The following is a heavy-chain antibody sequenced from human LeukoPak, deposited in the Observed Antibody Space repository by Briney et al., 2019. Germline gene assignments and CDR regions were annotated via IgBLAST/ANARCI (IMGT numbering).Heavy chain of an antibody. CDR1: GFTFSSYS. CDR2: ISSSSSTI. J-gene: IGHJ4*02. V-gene: IGHV3-48*04. D-gene: IGHD1-26*01. Sequence: GGSLRLSCAASGFTFSSYSMNWVRQTPGKGLEWVSYISSSSSTIYYADSVKGRFTISRDNAKNSLYLQMNSLRAEDTAVYYCARRRDSGSLQHFDYWGQGTLVTVSS. CDR3: ARRRDSGSLQHFDY.